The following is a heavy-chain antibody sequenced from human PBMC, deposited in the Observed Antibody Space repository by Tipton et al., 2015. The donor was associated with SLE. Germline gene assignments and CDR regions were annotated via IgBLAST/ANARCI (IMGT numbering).Heavy chain of an antibody. J-gene: IGHJ4*02. CDR1: GDSISSDGYY. D-gene: IGHD5-18*01. CDR2: IHYSGNT. Sequence: LRLSCTVSGDSISSDGYYWSWIRQHPGKGLEWIGEIHYSGNTKYNPSLKSRVTISVDTSKNQFSLKLSSVTAADTAVYYCARLNVGYSYGSYYFDYWGQGTLVTVSS. V-gene: IGHV4-61*08. CDR3: ARLNVGYSYGSYYFDY.